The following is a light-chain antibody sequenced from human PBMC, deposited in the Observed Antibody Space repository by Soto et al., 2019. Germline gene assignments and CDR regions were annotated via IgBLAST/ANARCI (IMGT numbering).Light chain of an antibody. J-gene: IGLJ3*02. CDR2: SHN. V-gene: IGLV1-40*01. CDR3: QSYDIALSASGV. CDR1: TSNIGAGYD. Sequence: QSVLTQPPSVSGAPGQRVIISCTGSTSNIGAGYDVHWYQQLPGAAPTLLISSHNNRPSGVPDRFFGSKSGTSASLTIIGLQAEDEADYYCQSYDIALSASGVFGGGTKLTVL.